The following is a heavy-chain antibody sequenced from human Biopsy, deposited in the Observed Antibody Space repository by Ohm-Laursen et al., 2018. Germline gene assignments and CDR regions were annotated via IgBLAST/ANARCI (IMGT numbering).Heavy chain of an antibody. CDR2: ISNSGNT. J-gene: IGHJ4*02. Sequence: SETLSLTCTVSGDSINSSYWSWIRQPPGKGLEWIGFISNSGNTNYNPSLKSRVTISVDTSKNQISLKLGSVTVGDTAVVYCARRGSGGRSFDYWGQGSLVTVSS. CDR3: ARRGSGGRSFDY. CDR1: GDSINSSY. V-gene: IGHV4-59*08. D-gene: IGHD2-15*01.